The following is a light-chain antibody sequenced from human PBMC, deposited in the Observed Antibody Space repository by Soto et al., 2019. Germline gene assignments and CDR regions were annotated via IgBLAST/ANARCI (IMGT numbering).Light chain of an antibody. CDR2: DAY. J-gene: IGKJ5*01. Sequence: DIQMTQSPSSLSASVGDEVTITCRASQSISSWLAWYQQKPGKAHKLLIYDAYSLESGVQSRFSGSGSGTDFTLSIKSLQPEDFATYYCQQAYSFPITFGQGTRLEI. CDR3: QQAYSFPIT. CDR1: QSISSW. V-gene: IGKV1-12*01.